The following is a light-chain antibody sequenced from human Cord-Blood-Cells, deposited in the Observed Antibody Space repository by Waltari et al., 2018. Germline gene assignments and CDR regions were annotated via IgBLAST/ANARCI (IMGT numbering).Light chain of an antibody. CDR2: GNS. CDR1: SYNIWAGYD. V-gene: IGLV1-40*01. J-gene: IGLJ2*01. CDR3: QSYDSSLSGSVV. Sequence: QSVPTQPPSVSGAPGQRVTISCPGSSYNIWAGYDVPWSQQLPGPAPKLLIYGNSNRPSGVPDRFSGSKSGTSASLAITGLQAEDEADYYCQSYDSSLSGSVVFGGGTKLTVL.